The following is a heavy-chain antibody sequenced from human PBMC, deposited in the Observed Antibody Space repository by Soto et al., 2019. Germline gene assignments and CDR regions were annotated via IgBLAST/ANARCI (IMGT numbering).Heavy chain of an antibody. Sequence: EVQLVESGGGLVQPGGSLRLSCAASGFTFSSYWMSWVRQAPGKGLERVANIKQDGSEKYYVDSVKGRFTISRDNAKNSLYLQMNSLRAEDTAVYYCAIGKDVVVVAATPIGGQGTLVTVSS. V-gene: IGHV3-7*01. CDR2: IKQDGSEK. D-gene: IGHD2-15*01. CDR3: AIGKDVVVVAATPI. J-gene: IGHJ4*02. CDR1: GFTFSSYW.